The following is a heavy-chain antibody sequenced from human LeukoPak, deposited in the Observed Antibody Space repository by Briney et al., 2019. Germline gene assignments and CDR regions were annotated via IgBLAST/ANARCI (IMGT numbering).Heavy chain of an antibody. CDR2: IYYSGST. D-gene: IGHD2-15*01. CDR1: GGSISSYY. Sequence: SETLSLTCVVSGGSISSYYWSWIRQPPGKGLEWIGYIYYSGSTNYNPSLKSRVTISVDTSKNQFSLKLSSVTAADTAVYYCARIALLPKVSGYYFDYWGQGTLVTVSS. V-gene: IGHV4-59*01. J-gene: IGHJ4*02. CDR3: ARIALLPKVSGYYFDY.